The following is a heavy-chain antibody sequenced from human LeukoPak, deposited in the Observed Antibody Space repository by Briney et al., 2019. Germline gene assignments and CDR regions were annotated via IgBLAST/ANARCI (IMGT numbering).Heavy chain of an antibody. Sequence: PGGSLRLSCAASGFTFSSHNMQWVRQAPGKGLEWVSYISSSGSTIYYADSVKGRFTISRDNAKNSLYLQMNSLRAEDTAVYYCARDLGSLVSGSGSYNWFDPWGQGTLVTVSS. CDR2: ISSSGSTI. D-gene: IGHD3-10*01. V-gene: IGHV3-48*04. J-gene: IGHJ5*02. CDR1: GFTFSSHN. CDR3: ARDLGSLVSGSGSYNWFDP.